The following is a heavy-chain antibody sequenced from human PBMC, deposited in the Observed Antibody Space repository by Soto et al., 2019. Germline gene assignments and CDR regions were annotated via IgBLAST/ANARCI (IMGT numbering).Heavy chain of an antibody. CDR2: IIPIFGTA. J-gene: IGHJ4*02. V-gene: IGHV1-69*01. D-gene: IGHD2-15*01. CDR3: ARDAPPSGPQDY. Sequence: QVQLVQSGAEVKKPGSSVKVSCKASGGTFSSYAISWVRQSPGQGLEWMVGIIPIFGTANYAQKFQGRVKITADESTSTAYMELSSLRSEDTAVYYCARDAPPSGPQDYWGQGTLVTVSS. CDR1: GGTFSSYA.